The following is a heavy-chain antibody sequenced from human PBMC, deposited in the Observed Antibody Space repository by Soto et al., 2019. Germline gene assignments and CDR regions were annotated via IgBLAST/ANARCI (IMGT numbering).Heavy chain of an antibody. CDR3: ARAGKFETHSTYYSDY. Sequence: QLQLQESGPGLVKPPETLSLTCTVSGDSISSSGYYWGWIRQPPGKGLEWIGSIYYSGTTYYSPFFARPVAIAVNTSRNQSTLKLCSASAADTALYSCARAGKFETHSTYYSDYWGQGALVTVSS. D-gene: IGHD3-16*01. CDR2: IYYSGTT. J-gene: IGHJ4*02. CDR1: GDSISSSGYY. V-gene: IGHV4-39*01.